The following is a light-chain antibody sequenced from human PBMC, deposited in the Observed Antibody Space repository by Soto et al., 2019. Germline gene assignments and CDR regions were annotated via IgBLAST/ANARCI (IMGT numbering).Light chain of an antibody. CDR3: QQYNDWPPLT. V-gene: IGKV3-15*01. CDR2: GAS. Sequence: EKVLTQSPVTLSVSLGERVTLSCRASQSITTNLAWYQQKPGQAPRLLIFGASNRATGIPARFSGSGSGTEFSLTISSLQSEDSAIYYCQQYNDWPPLTFGGGTKVEIK. J-gene: IGKJ4*01. CDR1: QSITTN.